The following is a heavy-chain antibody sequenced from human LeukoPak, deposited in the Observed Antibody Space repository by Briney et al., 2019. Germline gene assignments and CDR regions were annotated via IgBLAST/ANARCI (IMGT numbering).Heavy chain of an antibody. CDR3: AKEKYYGSD. Sequence: GGSLRLSCAASGFTFNDYTMNWVRQAPGKGLEWVSSISSSSIYIFYADSLKGRFTISRENPKNTLYLQMNSLRAEDTAVYYCAKEKYYGSDWGQGTLVTVSS. CDR1: GFTFNDYT. CDR2: ISSSSIYI. D-gene: IGHD3-10*01. V-gene: IGHV3-21*04. J-gene: IGHJ4*02.